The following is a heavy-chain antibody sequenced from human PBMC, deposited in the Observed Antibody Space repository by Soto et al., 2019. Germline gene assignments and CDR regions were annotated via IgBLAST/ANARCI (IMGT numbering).Heavy chain of an antibody. Sequence: SVKVSCKASGGGNLRDYRTTWVRRAPGQGLEWMGGIIPKLGSANYAQNFQGRVTVTADESTNTVYMELRSLRSDDTAVCYCAQGGDGYKFGHVYRGQGTPVTVSS. CDR1: GGGNLRDYR. CDR2: IIPKLGSA. V-gene: IGHV1-69*13. CDR3: AQGGDGYKFGHVY. D-gene: IGHD2-21*01. J-gene: IGHJ4*02.